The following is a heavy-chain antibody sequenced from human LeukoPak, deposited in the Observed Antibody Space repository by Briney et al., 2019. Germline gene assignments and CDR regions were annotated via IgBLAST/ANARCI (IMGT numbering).Heavy chain of an antibody. D-gene: IGHD1-26*01. CDR3: ARDAEVGWELPPLVGFDY. Sequence: PGGSLRLSCVASGFTFSSYSMNWVRQAPGKGLEWVSSISSSSSYIYYADSVKGRFTISRDNAKNSLYLQMNSLRAEDTAVYYCARDAEVGWELPPLVGFDYWGQGTLVTVSS. CDR2: ISSSSSYI. J-gene: IGHJ4*02. CDR1: GFTFSSYS. V-gene: IGHV3-21*01.